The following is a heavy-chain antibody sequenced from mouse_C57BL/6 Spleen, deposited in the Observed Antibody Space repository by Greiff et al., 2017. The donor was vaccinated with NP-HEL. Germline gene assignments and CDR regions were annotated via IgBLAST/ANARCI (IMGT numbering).Heavy chain of an antibody. D-gene: IGHD1-1*01. Sequence: EVKLVEPEGGLVQPGSSMKLSCTASGFTFSDYYMAWVRQVPEKGLEWVANINYDGSSTYYLDSLKSRFIISRDNAKNILYLQMSSLKSEDTATYYCARGILRYPYAMDYWGQGTSVTVSS. V-gene: IGHV5-16*01. CDR2: INYDGSST. CDR3: ARGILRYPYAMDY. J-gene: IGHJ4*01. CDR1: GFTFSDYY.